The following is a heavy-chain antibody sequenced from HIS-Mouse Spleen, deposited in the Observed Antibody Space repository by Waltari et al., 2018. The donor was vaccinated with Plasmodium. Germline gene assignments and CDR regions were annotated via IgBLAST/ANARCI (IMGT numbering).Heavy chain of an antibody. V-gene: IGHV3-30*18. Sequence: QVQLVESGVGVVQPGRSLRLSCDASGLTFSSYGMHWVRQAPGKGLGWVAVISYDGINKSYADSVKGRFTISRDNSKNTLYLQMNSLRAEDTAVYYCAKDRRSSSWYVDYWGQGTLVTVSS. CDR3: AKDRRSSSWYVDY. J-gene: IGHJ4*02. CDR1: GLTFSSYG. D-gene: IGHD6-13*01. CDR2: ISYDGINK.